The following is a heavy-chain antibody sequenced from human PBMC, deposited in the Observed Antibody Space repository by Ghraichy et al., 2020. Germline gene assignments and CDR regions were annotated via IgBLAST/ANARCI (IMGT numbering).Heavy chain of an antibody. CDR1: GFTFSSYA. CDR3: ARELREVVATYFDY. D-gene: IGHD5-12*01. CDR2: ISYDGSNK. J-gene: IGHJ4*02. Sequence: GGSLRLSCAASGFTFSSYAMHWVRQAPGKGLEWVAVISYDGSNKYYADSVKGRFTISRDNSKNTLYLQMNSLRAEDTAVYYCARELREVVATYFDYWGQGTLVTVSS. V-gene: IGHV3-30-3*01.